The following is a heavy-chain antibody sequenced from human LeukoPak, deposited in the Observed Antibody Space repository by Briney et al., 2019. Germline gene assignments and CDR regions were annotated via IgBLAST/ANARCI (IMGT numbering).Heavy chain of an antibody. V-gene: IGHV1-2*02. CDR1: GYTFTGYY. CDR3: ATTRGVTITAAFDI. CDR2: INPNSGGT. Sequence: ASVRVSCKASGYTFTGYYMHWVRQAPGQGLEWMGWINPNSGGTNYAQKFQGRVTMTRDTSISTAYMELRSLRSDDTAVYYCATTRGVTITAAFDIWGQGTMVTVSS. J-gene: IGHJ3*02. D-gene: IGHD3-3*01.